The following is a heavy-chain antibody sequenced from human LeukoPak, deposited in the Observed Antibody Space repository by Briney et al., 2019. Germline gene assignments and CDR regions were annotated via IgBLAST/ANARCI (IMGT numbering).Heavy chain of an antibody. J-gene: IGHJ4*02. D-gene: IGHD6-19*01. CDR1: GFTFSSYA. CDR3: AKAQGGPVAGTGIDY. CDR2: ISGSGGST. V-gene: IGHV3-23*01. Sequence: PGEPLRLSCAASGFTFSSYAMSWVRQAPGKGLEWVSAISGSGGSTYYADSVKGRFTISRDNSKNTLYLQMNSLRAEDTAVYYCAKAQGGPVAGTGIDYWGQGTLVTVSS.